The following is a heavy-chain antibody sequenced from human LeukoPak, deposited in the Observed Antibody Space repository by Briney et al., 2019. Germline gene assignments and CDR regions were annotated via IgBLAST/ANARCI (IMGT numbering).Heavy chain of an antibody. V-gene: IGHV1-2*02. J-gene: IGHJ4*02. CDR2: INPNSGGT. Sequence: ASVKVSFKTSGYTFTTYYIHWLRQAPGQGLEWMGWINPNSGGTNFAQKFQGRVTMTRDTSISTAYMEVSSLRSDDTAVYYCERDLKWNYFDYWGEGGLVSVS. CDR1: GYTFTTYY. D-gene: IGHD1-26*01. CDR3: ERDLKWNYFDY.